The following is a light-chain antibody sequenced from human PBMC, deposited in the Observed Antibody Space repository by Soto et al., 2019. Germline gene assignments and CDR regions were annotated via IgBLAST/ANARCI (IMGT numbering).Light chain of an antibody. CDR2: GNS. CDR1: SSNIGAGYD. CDR3: QSYDRSLSGWV. Sequence: QLVLTQPPSVSGAPGQRVTISCTGSSSNIGAGYDVHWYQQLPGTAPKLLIYGNSNRPSGVPDRFSGSKSGTSASLAITGLRAEDEADYCCQSYDRSLSGWVFGGGTKLTVL. V-gene: IGLV1-40*01. J-gene: IGLJ3*02.